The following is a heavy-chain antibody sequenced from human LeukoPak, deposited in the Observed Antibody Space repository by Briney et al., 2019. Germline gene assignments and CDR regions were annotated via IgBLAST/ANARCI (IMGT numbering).Heavy chain of an antibody. CDR3: ARPLRVTMIRGAAFRVSSDFDP. CDR2: INPNTGGT. D-gene: IGHD3-10*01. CDR1: GYTFSGYY. V-gene: IGHV1-2*02. J-gene: IGHJ5*02. Sequence: ASVKVSCKASGYTFSGYYIHWVRQAPGQGLEWMGWINPNTGGTKYAQRFQDRVTMTRDTSISTAYMEVSRLRYDDTAVYYCARPLRVTMIRGAAFRVSSDFDPWGQGTLVTVSS.